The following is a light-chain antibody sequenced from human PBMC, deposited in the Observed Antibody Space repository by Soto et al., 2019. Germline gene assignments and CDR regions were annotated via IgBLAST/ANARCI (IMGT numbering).Light chain of an antibody. CDR1: SSDLGAYKY. CDR2: EVS. J-gene: IGLJ1*01. Sequence: QSVLTQPASVSGSPGQSITISCAGTSSDLGAYKYVSWYQQHPDKAPKLILYEVSRRPSRVSNRFSGSKSGNTASLTISGLLAEDEADYSCSSYTNTSTLVFGTGTKVTVL. CDR3: SSYTNTSTLV. V-gene: IGLV2-14*03.